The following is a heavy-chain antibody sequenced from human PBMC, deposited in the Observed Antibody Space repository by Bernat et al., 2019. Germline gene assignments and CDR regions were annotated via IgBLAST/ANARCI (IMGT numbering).Heavy chain of an antibody. Sequence: QVQLVQSGAEVKKPGASVKVSCKASGYTFTGYYMHWVRQAPGQGLEWMGWINPNSGGTNYAQKFQGWVTMTRETSISTAYMELSRLRSDDTAVYYCARMTYYYDSSGYSPCFDYWGQGTLVTVSS. CDR2: INPNSGGT. V-gene: IGHV1-2*04. D-gene: IGHD3-22*01. CDR1: GYTFTGYY. J-gene: IGHJ4*02. CDR3: ARMTYYYDSSGYSPCFDY.